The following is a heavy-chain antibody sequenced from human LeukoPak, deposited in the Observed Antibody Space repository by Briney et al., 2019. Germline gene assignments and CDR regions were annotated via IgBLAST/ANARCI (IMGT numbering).Heavy chain of an antibody. J-gene: IGHJ5*02. D-gene: IGHD3-22*01. V-gene: IGHV4-34*01. CDR2: INHSGST. Sequence: SETLSLTCAVYGGSFSGYYWSWIRQPPGKGLEWIGEINHSGSTNYNPSLKSRVTISVDTSKNQFSLKLSSVTAADTAVYYCASGRYYYASSGPPTWGQGTLVTVSS. CDR3: ASGRYYYASSGPPT. CDR1: GGSFSGYY.